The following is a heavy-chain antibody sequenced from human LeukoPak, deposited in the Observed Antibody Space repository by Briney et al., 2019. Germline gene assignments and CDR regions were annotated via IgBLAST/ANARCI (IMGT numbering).Heavy chain of an antibody. J-gene: IGHJ4*02. CDR1: GGSISSKY. CDR3: ARTTGNVLLWFGGDYYFDY. D-gene: IGHD3-10*01. CDR2: IYYSGST. V-gene: IGHV4-59*08. Sequence: PSETLSLTCTVSGGSISSKYWSWIRQPPGKGLEWIGYIYYSGSTNYNPSLKSRVTISVDTSKNQFSLKLSSVTAADTAVYYCARTTGNVLLWFGGDYYFDYWGQGTLVTVSS.